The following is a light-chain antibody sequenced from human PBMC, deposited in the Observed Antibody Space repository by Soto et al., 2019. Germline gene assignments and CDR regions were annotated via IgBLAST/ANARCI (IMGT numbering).Light chain of an antibody. J-gene: IGKJ4*01. CDR2: AAS. V-gene: IGKV1-27*01. CDR1: QSISTW. CDR3: PTSTSAPLP. Sequence: DIQMTQSPSTLSASVGDRVTITCRASQSISTWLAWYQQKPGKAPKLLIYAASTLQAGVPSRFSGRCAGTDFTLPNSSLHPKHVAASSCPTSTSAPLPFGRGTTLNIK.